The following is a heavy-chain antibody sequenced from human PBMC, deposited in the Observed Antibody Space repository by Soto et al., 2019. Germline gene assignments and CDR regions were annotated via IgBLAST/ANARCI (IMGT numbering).Heavy chain of an antibody. J-gene: IGHJ6*02. D-gene: IGHD3-16*01. CDR2: VSWNGSRT. Sequence: GGSLRLSCAASEFTFSNSDMNWVRQAPGQGLEWVSGVSWNGSRTNYADSVKGRFIISRDNSRNFLYQQMNSLMTADMAVYYCVSEEKLIALGELRPYYYYYGMDVWGQGTMVTVSS. CDR3: VSEEKLIALGELRPYYYYYGMDV. V-gene: IGHV3-35*01. CDR1: EFTFSNSD.